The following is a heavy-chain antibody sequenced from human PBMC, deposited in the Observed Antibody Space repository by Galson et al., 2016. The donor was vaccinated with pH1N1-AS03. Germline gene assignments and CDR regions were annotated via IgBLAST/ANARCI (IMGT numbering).Heavy chain of an antibody. CDR1: GFIFSDYA. V-gene: IGHV3-23*01. D-gene: IGHD3-22*01. J-gene: IGHJ4*02. CDR2: ISGSGGNT. Sequence: SLRLSCAASGFIFSDYAMNWVRQAPGKGLEWLSGISGSGGNTDYADSVRGRFTISRDTSKNTLYLQMSSLRAEDTAVYYCAKDRDYYYDSSFGHWGQRTLVTVSS. CDR3: AKDRDYYYDSSFGH.